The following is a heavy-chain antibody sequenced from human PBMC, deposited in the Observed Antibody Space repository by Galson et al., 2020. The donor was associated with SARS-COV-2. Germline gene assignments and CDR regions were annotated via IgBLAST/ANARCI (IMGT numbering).Heavy chain of an antibody. CDR3: ATTRATYYYGSGSPSWFDP. V-gene: IGHV1-24*01. CDR1: GYTLTELS. D-gene: IGHD3-10*01. CDR2: FDHEDGET. J-gene: IGHJ5*02. Sequence: ASEKVSCKVSGYTLTELSMHWVRQAPGKGLEWMGGFDHEDGETIYAQKFQGRVTMTEDTSPDTAYMELSSLRSEDTAVYYCATTRATYYYGSGSPSWFDPGGQGTLVTVSS.